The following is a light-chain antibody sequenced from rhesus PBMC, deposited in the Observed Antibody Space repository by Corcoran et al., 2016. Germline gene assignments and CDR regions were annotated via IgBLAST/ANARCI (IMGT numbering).Light chain of an antibody. CDR3: LQHNSYPFT. J-gene: IGKJ3*01. CDR1: QGIRSY. V-gene: IGKV1-28*03. CDR2: DAS. Sequence: DIQMTQSPSSLPASVGDTVTITCRASQGIRSYLNWYQQTPGKAPKLLIYDASSLESGVPSRFRGSGSGTDFALPISSLQPEDFAVYYCLQHNSYPFTFGPGTKLDIK.